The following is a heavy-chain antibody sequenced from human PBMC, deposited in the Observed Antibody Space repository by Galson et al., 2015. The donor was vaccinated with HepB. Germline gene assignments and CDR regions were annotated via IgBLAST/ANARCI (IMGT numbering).Heavy chain of an antibody. V-gene: IGHV1-69*04. CDR1: GGTFSSYA. J-gene: IGHJ4*02. D-gene: IGHD3-10*01. CDR3: ARARLLWFGELLSNTFDY. Sequence: SVKVSCKASGGTFSSYAISWVRQAPGQGLEWMGRIIPILGIANYAQKFQGRVTITADKSTSTAYMELSSLRSEDTAVYYCARARLLWFGELLSNTFDYWGQGTLVTVSS. CDR2: IIPILGIA.